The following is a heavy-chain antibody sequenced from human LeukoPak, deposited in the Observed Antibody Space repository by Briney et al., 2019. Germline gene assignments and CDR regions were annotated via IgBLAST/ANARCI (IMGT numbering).Heavy chain of an antibody. D-gene: IGHD3-16*02. CDR2: IYYSGST. Sequence: PSETLSLTCTVSGGSISSGDYYWSWIRQPPGKGLEWIGYIYYSGSTYYNPSLKSRVTISVDTSKNQFSLKLSSVTAADTAVYYCARRPLMITFGGVIVNRFDPWGQGTLVTVSS. CDR3: ARRPLMITFGGVIVNRFDP. J-gene: IGHJ5*02. CDR1: GGSISSGDYY. V-gene: IGHV4-30-4*08.